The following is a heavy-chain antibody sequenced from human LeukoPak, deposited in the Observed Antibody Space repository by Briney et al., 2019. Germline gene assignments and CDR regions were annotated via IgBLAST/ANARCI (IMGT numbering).Heavy chain of an antibody. V-gene: IGHV4-38-2*02. D-gene: IGHD1-20*01. CDR2: VYPLGSP. CDR3: ARDSLTETTWGNWFDP. CDR1: GYSITSGYY. Sequence: KPTETLSLTCIVSGYSITSGYYWCWIRQAPGKALEWIGRVYPLGSPYYNPSLKSRITISVDTSNNQLSLKLSSVTAADTAVYYCARDSLTETTWGNWFDPWGQGTLVTVSS. J-gene: IGHJ5*02.